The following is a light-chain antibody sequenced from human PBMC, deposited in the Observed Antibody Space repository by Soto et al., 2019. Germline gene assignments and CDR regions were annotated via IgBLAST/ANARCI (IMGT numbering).Light chain of an antibody. J-gene: IGLJ2*01. CDR2: RND. CDR3: AAWDGSLRAVV. CDR1: RSNIGTYT. Sequence: QSALTQSPSASGTPGQRVTISCSGSRSNIGTYTVNWYQQLPGTAPTLLFYRNDQRPSGVPDRFSGSKSGTSASLAISGPQPEDEADYYCAAWDGSLRAVVFGGGTKVTVL. V-gene: IGLV1-44*01.